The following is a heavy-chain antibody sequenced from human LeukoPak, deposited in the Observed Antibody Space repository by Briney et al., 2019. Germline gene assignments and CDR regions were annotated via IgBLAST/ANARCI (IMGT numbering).Heavy chain of an antibody. J-gene: IGHJ4*02. CDR1: GGSISSYY. CDR3: ASLEYRSRSYYFDY. Sequence: SETLSLTCTVSGGSISSYYWSWIRQPPGKGLEWIGYIYYSESTNYNPSLKSRVTISVDTSKNQFSLKLSSVTAADTAVYYCASLEYRSRSYYFDYWGQGTLVTVSS. D-gene: IGHD6-6*01. V-gene: IGHV4-59*01. CDR2: IYYSEST.